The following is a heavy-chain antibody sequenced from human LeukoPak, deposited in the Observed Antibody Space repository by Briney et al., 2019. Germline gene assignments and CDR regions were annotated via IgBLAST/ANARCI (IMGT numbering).Heavy chain of an antibody. CDR3: ARDQEYCSSTSCYKEGYYYYMDV. V-gene: IGHV1-69*13. Sequence: SVKVSCKASGGTFSSYAISWVRQAPGQGLEWMGGIIPIFGTANYAQKFQGRVTITADESTSTAYMELSSLRSEDTAVYYCARDQEYCSSTSCYKEGYYYYMDVWGKGTTVTVSS. J-gene: IGHJ6*03. CDR1: GGTFSSYA. CDR2: IIPIFGTA. D-gene: IGHD2-2*02.